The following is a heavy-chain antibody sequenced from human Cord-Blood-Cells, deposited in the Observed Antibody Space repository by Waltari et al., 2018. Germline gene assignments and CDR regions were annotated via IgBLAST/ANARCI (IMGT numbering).Heavy chain of an antibody. V-gene: IGHV3-7*01. CDR3: ARDQYDSSGYDY. Sequence: EVQLVESGGGVVQPGGYLRLSCAASGCTVSSHWMSWVRQAPGKGLEWVANIKQDGSEKYYVASVKGRFTISRDNAKNSLYLQMNSLRAEDTAVYYCARDQYDSSGYDYWGQGTLVTVSS. CDR1: GCTVSSHW. CDR2: IKQDGSEK. J-gene: IGHJ4*02. D-gene: IGHD3-22*01.